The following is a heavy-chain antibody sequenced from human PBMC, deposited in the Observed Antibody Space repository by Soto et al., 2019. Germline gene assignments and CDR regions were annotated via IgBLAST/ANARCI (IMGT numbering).Heavy chain of an antibody. Sequence: GGSLRLSCAASGFTFSSYAMHWVRQAPGKGLEWVAVISYDGSNKYYADSVKGRFTISRDNSKNTLYLQMNSLRAEDTAVYYCARDIAVAVPGFDYWGQGTLVTVSS. D-gene: IGHD6-19*01. CDR1: GFTFSSYA. CDR3: ARDIAVAVPGFDY. CDR2: ISYDGSNK. J-gene: IGHJ4*02. V-gene: IGHV3-30-3*01.